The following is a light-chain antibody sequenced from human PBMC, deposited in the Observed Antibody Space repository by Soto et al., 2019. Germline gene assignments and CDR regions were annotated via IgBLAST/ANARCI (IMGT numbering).Light chain of an antibody. V-gene: IGKV3-11*01. Sequence: EIVLTQSPATLSLSPGDRATPSSRPGQSVSSSLAWYQQKPGQAPRPLIWDASNRATGIPARFSGSGSGTDFTLTISSLEPEDFAVYSCQQRSNWPPAITFGQGTRLEIK. J-gene: IGKJ5*01. CDR2: DAS. CDR1: QSVSSS. CDR3: QQRSNWPPAIT.